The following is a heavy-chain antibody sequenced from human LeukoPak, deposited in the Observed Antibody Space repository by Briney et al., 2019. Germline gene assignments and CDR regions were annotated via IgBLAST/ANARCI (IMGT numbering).Heavy chain of an antibody. CDR3: ARDGPHLYGDYDLDAFDI. V-gene: IGHV1-69*13. CDR1: GGTFSSYA. D-gene: IGHD4-17*01. Sequence: GASVKVSCKASGGTFSSYAISWVRQAPGQGLEWMGGIIPIFGTANYAQKFQGRVTITADESTSTAYMELSSLRSEDTAVYYCARDGPHLYGDYDLDAFDIWGQGTMVTVSS. J-gene: IGHJ3*02. CDR2: IIPIFGTA.